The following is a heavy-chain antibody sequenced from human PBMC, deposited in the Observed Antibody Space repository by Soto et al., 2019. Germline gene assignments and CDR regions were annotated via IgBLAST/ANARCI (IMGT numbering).Heavy chain of an antibody. CDR1: GFTFSSYG. Sequence: AGGSLRLSCAASGFTFSSYGMHWVRQAPGKGLEWVAVISYDGSNKYYADSVKGRFTISRDNAKNSLYLQMNSLRAEDTAVYYCARSAMVRGVPFDYWGQGTLVTVSS. CDR3: ARSAMVRGVPFDY. CDR2: ISYDGSNK. D-gene: IGHD3-10*01. V-gene: IGHV3-30*03. J-gene: IGHJ4*02.